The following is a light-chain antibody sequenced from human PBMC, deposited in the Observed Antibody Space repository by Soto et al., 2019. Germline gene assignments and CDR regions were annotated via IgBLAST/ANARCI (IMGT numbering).Light chain of an antibody. CDR3: SSYTSSSTL. CDR2: EVS. V-gene: IGLV2-18*02. CDR1: SSDVGSYNR. Sequence: QSALTQPPSVSGSPGQSVTISCTGTSSDVGSYNRVSWYQQPLGTAPKLMIYEVSNRPSGVPDRFSGSKSGNTASLTISGLQAEDEADYYCSSYTSSSTLFGGGTKLTVL. J-gene: IGLJ2*01.